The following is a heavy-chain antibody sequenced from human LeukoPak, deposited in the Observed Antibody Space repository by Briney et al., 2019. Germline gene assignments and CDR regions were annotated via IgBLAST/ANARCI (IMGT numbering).Heavy chain of an antibody. D-gene: IGHD5-18*01. CDR3: ARESYGLSLNY. CDR1: GYTFTGYY. V-gene: IGHV1-2*06. CDR2: INPNSGGT. J-gene: IGHJ4*02. Sequence: ASVKASCKASGYTFTGYYMHWVRQAPGQGLEWMGRINPNSGGTNYAQKFQGRVTMTRGTSISTAYMELSRLRSDDTAVYYCARESYGLSLNYWGQGTLVTVSS.